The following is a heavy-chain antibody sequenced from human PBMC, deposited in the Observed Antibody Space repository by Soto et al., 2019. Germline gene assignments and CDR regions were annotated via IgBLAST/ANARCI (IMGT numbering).Heavy chain of an antibody. CDR2: ITDTGGDA. V-gene: IGHV3-23*01. D-gene: IGHD3-10*01. CDR3: AKKVNSGPGSQYFDY. Sequence: GSLRLSCVASGLTFGSRAMSWVRQSPGEGLEWVSTITDTGGDAKYADSVRGRFAISRDNSKNTLFLQMNSLRAEDTAIYYCAKKVNSGPGSQYFDYWGQGTLVTVSP. J-gene: IGHJ4*02. CDR1: GLTFGSRA.